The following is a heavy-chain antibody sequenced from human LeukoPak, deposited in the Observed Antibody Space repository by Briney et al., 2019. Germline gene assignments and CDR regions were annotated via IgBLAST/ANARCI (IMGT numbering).Heavy chain of an antibody. CDR3: ARDPCHGALDY. Sequence: PGGSLRLSCAASGFSFNSDWMDWVRQAPGKGLEWVANIKQDGTEEYYVDSVRGRFSISKDNAKNSLYLQMNSLRAEDTAVYYCARDPCHGALDYWGQGALVTVSS. CDR2: IKQDGTEE. D-gene: IGHD2-2*01. V-gene: IGHV3-7*03. CDR1: GFSFNSDW. J-gene: IGHJ4*02.